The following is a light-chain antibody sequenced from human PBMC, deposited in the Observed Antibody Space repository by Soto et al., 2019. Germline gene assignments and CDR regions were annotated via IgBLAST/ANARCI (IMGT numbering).Light chain of an antibody. V-gene: IGKV3-20*01. CDR3: QQYGSSPPWT. CDR2: GAS. J-gene: IGKJ1*01. Sequence: EIVLTQSPGTLSLSPGERATLSCRASQSVSSSYLAWYQQKPGQAPRLLIYGASSRATGIPDRFSGSVSGKGFTLTIRRLEPEDFAVYYCQQYGSSPPWTLGQGTKVDIK. CDR1: QSVSSSY.